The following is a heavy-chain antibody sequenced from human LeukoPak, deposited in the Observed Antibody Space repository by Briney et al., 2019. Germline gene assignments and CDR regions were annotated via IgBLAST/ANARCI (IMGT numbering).Heavy chain of an antibody. CDR3: AKALAWAERGGGFDV. CDR1: GFTFTTYA. J-gene: IGHJ3*01. V-gene: IGHV3-23*01. CDR2: ISGDGDKA. D-gene: IGHD2-15*01. Sequence: GGSLRLSCAASGFTFTTYAINWVRQAPGKGLEWVTGISGDGDKAFYADSVKGRFTISRDNSKNTVSLQMTSLRAEDTALYYCAKALAWAERGGGFDVWGQGTGVAVSS.